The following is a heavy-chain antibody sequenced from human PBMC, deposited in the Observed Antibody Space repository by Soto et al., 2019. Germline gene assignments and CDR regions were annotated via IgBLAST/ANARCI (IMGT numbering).Heavy chain of an antibody. Sequence: PSETLSLTCTVSGGSISSYYWSWIRQPPGKGLEWIGYIYYSGSTNYNPSLKSRVTISVDTSKNQFSLKLSSVTAADTAVYYCARDVLLWFGESSYNWFDPWGQGTLVTVSS. CDR1: GGSISSYY. CDR2: IYYSGST. CDR3: ARDVLLWFGESSYNWFDP. J-gene: IGHJ5*02. D-gene: IGHD3-10*01. V-gene: IGHV4-59*01.